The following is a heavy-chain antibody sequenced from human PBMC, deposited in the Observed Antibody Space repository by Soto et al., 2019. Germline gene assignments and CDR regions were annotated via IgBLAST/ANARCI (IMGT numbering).Heavy chain of an antibody. V-gene: IGHV3-15*01. CDR1: GFTFSNAW. CDR3: TTSEPPDADYGDYPFDY. Sequence: GGSLRLSCAASGFTFSNAWMSWVRQAPGKGLEWVGRIKSKTDGGTTDYAAPVKGRFTISRDDSKNTLYLQMNSLKTEDTAVYYCTTSEPPDADYGDYPFDYWGQGTLVTVSS. J-gene: IGHJ4*02. D-gene: IGHD4-17*01. CDR2: IKSKTDGGTT.